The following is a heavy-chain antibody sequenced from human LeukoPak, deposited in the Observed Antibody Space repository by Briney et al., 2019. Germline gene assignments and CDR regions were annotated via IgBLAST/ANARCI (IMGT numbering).Heavy chain of an antibody. Sequence: ASVKVSCKASGYTFTSYGISWVRQAPGQGLEWMGRIIPILGIANYAQKFQGRVTITADKSTSTAYMELSSLRSEDTAVYYCARDRKNFWSGYYDSYYYYYYYMDVWGKGTTVTVSS. CDR2: IIPILGIA. CDR1: GYTFTSYG. V-gene: IGHV1-69*04. D-gene: IGHD3-3*01. CDR3: ARDRKNFWSGYYDSYYYYYYYMDV. J-gene: IGHJ6*03.